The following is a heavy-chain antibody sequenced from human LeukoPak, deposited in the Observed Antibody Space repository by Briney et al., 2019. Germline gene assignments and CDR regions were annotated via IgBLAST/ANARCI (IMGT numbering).Heavy chain of an antibody. CDR1: GFTVSGNY. J-gene: IGHJ6*02. CDR3: ARDGRSGSYYTVSWLYYYYGMDV. D-gene: IGHD3-10*01. Sequence: PGGSLRLSCAASGFTVSGNYISWVRQAPGKGLGWGSDIYSGGSTYYADSVQGRFSISRHNSKTTMYLQMNRPSAEDTAVYYCARDGRSGSYYTVSWLYYYYGMDVWGQGTMVTVSS. V-gene: IGHV3-66*01. CDR2: IYSGGST.